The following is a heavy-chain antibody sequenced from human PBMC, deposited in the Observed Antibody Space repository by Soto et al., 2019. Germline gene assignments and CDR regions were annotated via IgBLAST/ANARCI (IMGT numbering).Heavy chain of an antibody. V-gene: IGHV4-34*01. CDR2: INHSGST. CDR3: ARGLYCSGGSCYLYYYYYYGMDV. J-gene: IGHJ6*02. CDR1: GGSFSCYY. Sequence: SETLSLTCAVYGGSFSCYYWSWIRQPPGKGLEWIGEINHSGSTNYNPSLKSRVTISVDTSKNQFSLKLSSVTAADTAVYYCARGLYCSGGSCYLYYYYYYGMDVWGQGTTVTVSS. D-gene: IGHD2-15*01.